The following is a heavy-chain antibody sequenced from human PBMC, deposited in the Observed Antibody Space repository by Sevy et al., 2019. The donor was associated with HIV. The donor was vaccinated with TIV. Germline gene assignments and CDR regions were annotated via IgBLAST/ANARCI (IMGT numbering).Heavy chain of an antibody. CDR3: ARQSSPYDY. Sequence: GGSLRLSCAASGFTFSDYYMSWIRQAPGKGLKWVSYISSGSTTYYADSVKGRFTISRDNAKNSLYLQMNSLRAEDTAVYYCARQSSPYDYWGQGTLVTVSS. V-gene: IGHV3-11*01. D-gene: IGHD6-13*01. CDR1: GFTFSDYY. CDR2: ISSGSTT. J-gene: IGHJ4*02.